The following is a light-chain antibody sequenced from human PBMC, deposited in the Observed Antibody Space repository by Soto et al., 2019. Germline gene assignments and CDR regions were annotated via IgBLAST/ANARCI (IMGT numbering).Light chain of an antibody. Sequence: QSALTQPASVSGSPGQSITISCTGTNNDVGGYKLVSWYQQHLGKVPKVVIYEGSKRPSGVSNRFSGSKSGNTASLTISGLQAEDEAYYYCWSYAGNTIFVFGGGTKLTVL. CDR3: WSYAGNTIFV. CDR1: NNDVGGYKL. CDR2: EGS. V-gene: IGLV2-23*03. J-gene: IGLJ2*01.